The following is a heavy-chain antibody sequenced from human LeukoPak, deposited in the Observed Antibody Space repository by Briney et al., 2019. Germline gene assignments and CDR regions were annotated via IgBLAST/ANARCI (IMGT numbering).Heavy chain of an antibody. CDR1: GFTVSSNY. CDR3: ARPDGPGIAAAGYWFDP. J-gene: IGHJ5*02. D-gene: IGHD6-13*01. CDR2: IYSGGST. Sequence: GGSLRLSCAASGFTVSSNYMSWVRQAPGKGLEWVSVIYSGGSTYYADSVKGRFTISRDNSKNTLYLQMTSLRAEDTAVYYCARPDGPGIAAAGYWFDPWGEGTLVTVSS. V-gene: IGHV3-53*01.